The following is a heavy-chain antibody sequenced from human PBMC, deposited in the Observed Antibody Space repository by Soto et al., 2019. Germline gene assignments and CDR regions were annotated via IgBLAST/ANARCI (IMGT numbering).Heavy chain of an antibody. J-gene: IGHJ4*01. V-gene: IGHV3-53*01. CDR2: ITASASHS. CDR3: AKGTSSEFLLSFDD. D-gene: IGHD3-10*01. CDR1: GFTVSNNY. Sequence: EVQLVESGGGLIQPGGSLRLSCAVSGFTVSNNYMSWVRQAPGKGLEGVSVITASASHSYYADSVKGRFTISRDNSRNTLFLQMDSLRADDTAVYFCAKGTSSEFLLSFDDWGHGTLVTVSS.